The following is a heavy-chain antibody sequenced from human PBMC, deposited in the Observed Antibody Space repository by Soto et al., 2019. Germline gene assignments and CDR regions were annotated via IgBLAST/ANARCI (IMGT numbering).Heavy chain of an antibody. V-gene: IGHV4-39*01. CDR3: ARPYYGDIARNDAFDI. D-gene: IGHD4-17*01. J-gene: IGHJ3*02. Sequence: PSETLSLTCTVSGGSISSSSYYWGWIRQPPGKGLEWIGSIYYNGVTYYNPSLKSRVTISVDTSKNQFSLKLSSVTAADTAVYYCARPYYGDIARNDAFDIWGQGTMVTVSS. CDR2: IYYNGVT. CDR1: GGSISSSSYY.